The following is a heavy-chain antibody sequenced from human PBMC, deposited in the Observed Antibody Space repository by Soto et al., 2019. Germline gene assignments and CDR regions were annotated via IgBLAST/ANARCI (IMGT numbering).Heavy chain of an antibody. V-gene: IGHV4-34*01. CDR3: ARGLILWFGELSRRGGYYYYMDV. Sequence: SETLSLTSAVYGGSFSGYQWTWIRQTPEKGLEWIGEINDSGNINYNPSLKSRVTILVDTAKKQISLRPSSVTAADTAVYYCARGLILWFGELSRRGGYYYYMDVWSKGTTVTVSS. D-gene: IGHD3-10*01. CDR1: GGSFSGYQ. CDR2: INDSGNI. J-gene: IGHJ6*03.